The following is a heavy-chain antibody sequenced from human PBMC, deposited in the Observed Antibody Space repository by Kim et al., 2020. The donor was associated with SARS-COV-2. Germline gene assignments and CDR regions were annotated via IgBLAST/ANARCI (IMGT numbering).Heavy chain of an antibody. Sequence: GGSLRLSCAASGFSFSLFSMDWVRQAPGKGLEWVAYISSGGDTIHYSDSVNGRFTISRDNARNSVSMQMNNLRDEDTAVYYCARGWLHNSFDYWGQGTPV. J-gene: IGHJ4*02. V-gene: IGHV3-48*02. CDR1: GFSFSLFS. CDR3: ARGWLHNSFDY. CDR2: ISSGGDTI. D-gene: IGHD5-12*01.